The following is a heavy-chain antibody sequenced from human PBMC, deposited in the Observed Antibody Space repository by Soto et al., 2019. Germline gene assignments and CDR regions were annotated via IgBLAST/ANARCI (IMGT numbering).Heavy chain of an antibody. CDR2: IIPIFGTA. J-gene: IGHJ6*02. Sequence: QVQLVQSGAEVKKPGTSVKVSCKASGGTFSSYAISWVRQAPGQGLEWMGGIIPIFGTANYAQKFQGRVTITADESTSTAYMELSSLRSEDTAVYYCARDPLWGFRRYYGMDVWGQGTTVTVSS. CDR1: GGTFSSYA. CDR3: ARDPLWGFRRYYGMDV. D-gene: IGHD7-27*01. V-gene: IGHV1-69*01.